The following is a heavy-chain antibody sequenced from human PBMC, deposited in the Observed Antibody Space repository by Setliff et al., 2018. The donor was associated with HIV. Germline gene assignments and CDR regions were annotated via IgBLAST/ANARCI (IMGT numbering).Heavy chain of an antibody. CDR3: ARRGISGNYYFDY. Sequence: SETLSLTCTVSGGSINSGASYWSWIRQPPGKGLEWIGSIYHSGSTYYNPSLKSRVSISVDTSKDQFSLKLDSMTAADTAVYYCARRGISGNYYFDYWGQGTLVTVSS. J-gene: IGHJ4*02. CDR2: IYHSGST. CDR1: GGSINSGASY. D-gene: IGHD1-26*01. V-gene: IGHV4-39*07.